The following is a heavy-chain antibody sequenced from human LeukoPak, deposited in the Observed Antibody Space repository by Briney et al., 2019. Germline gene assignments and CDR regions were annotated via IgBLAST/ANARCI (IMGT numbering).Heavy chain of an antibody. CDR2: IGTAGDT. D-gene: IGHD6-13*01. CDR1: GFTFRNFD. Sequence: GGSLRLPCATSGFTFRNFDLHWVRQATGEGLEWVSAIGTAGDTYYPDSVKGRFTISRDNAKNSFYLQMNNLRVGDTAVYYCSRGGAPAGYAYDIWGHGTVVTVSS. J-gene: IGHJ3*02. CDR3: SRGGAPAGYAYDI. V-gene: IGHV3-13*01.